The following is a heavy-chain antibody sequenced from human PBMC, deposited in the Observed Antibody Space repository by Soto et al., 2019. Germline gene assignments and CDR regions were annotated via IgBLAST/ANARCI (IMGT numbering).Heavy chain of an antibody. J-gene: IGHJ4*02. V-gene: IGHV1-18*01. CDR3: ATLTYTSGLDY. Sequence: ASVKGSCKCAGYTFTSSGSGWVRQAPGQGLEWMGWISPYNGNTNYVPKVQGRVTMTADTSTSTAYMEVRGLRSDDTAVYYCATLTYTSGLDYWGQGTLVTVSS. CDR2: ISPYNGNT. D-gene: IGHD6-19*01. CDR1: GYTFTSSG.